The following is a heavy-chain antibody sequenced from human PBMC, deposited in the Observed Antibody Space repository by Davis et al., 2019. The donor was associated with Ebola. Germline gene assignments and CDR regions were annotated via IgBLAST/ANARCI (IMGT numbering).Heavy chain of an antibody. CDR1: GFTFSTYS. Sequence: GGSLRLSCAASGFTFSTYSMSWVRQAPGKGLEWVSSISSDSDYIYYADSVKGRFTISRDNSKKTLYLQINSLRAEDTAVYYCAKSGLSFGVVKYHYGMDVWGKGTTVTVSS. J-gene: IGHJ6*04. D-gene: IGHD3-3*01. CDR3: AKSGLSFGVVKYHYGMDV. CDR2: ISSDSDYI. V-gene: IGHV3-21*04.